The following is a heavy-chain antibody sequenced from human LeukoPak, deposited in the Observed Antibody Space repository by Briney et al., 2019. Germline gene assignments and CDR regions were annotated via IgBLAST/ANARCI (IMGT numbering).Heavy chain of an antibody. CDR3: ARTRPNSGYDRYYYYMDV. CDR1: GFTVSSNY. J-gene: IGHJ6*03. Sequence: GGSLRLSCAASGFTVSSNYMSWVRQAPGKGLEWVSVIYSGGSTYYADPVKGRFTISRDNSKNTLYLQMNSLRAEDTAVYYCARTRPNSGYDRYYYYMDVWGKGTTVTVSS. V-gene: IGHV3-53*01. CDR2: IYSGGST. D-gene: IGHD5-12*01.